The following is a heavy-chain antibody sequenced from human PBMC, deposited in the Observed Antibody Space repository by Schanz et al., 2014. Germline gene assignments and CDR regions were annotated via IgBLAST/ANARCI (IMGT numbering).Heavy chain of an antibody. V-gene: IGHV1-2*02. J-gene: IGHJ3*02. CDR2: TNTNSGDT. Sequence: QVQLVQSGAEMKKPGASVKVSCKASGYIFIGYYIHWVRQAPGQGLEWMGWTNTNSGDTKIAQKFQGSVTMTRDPSISEAYMELTSLRSDDTAVYYCAREPLGCTGSGCQTYDAFDIWVQGTMVTVSS. D-gene: IGHD2-8*02. CDR3: AREPLGCTGSGCQTYDAFDI. CDR1: GYIFIGYY.